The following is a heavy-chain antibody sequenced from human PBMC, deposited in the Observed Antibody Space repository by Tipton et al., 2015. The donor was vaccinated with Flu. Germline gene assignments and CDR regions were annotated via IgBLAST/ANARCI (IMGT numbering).Heavy chain of an antibody. V-gene: IGHV3-7*01. J-gene: IGHJ4*02. CDR3: AKVIPELVAGLDY. CDR1: GFTFSTYW. D-gene: IGHD6-19*01. CDR2: INQNGREK. Sequence: SLRLSCAASGFTFSTYWMSWVRQAPGKGLEWVANINQNGREKYYVDSVKGRFTISRDNAKNSLFLQMNSLRVEDTNVYYCAKVIPELVAGLDYWGQGTLVTVSS.